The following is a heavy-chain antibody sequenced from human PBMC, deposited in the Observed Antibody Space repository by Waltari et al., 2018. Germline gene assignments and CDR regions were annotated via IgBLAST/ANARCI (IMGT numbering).Heavy chain of an antibody. J-gene: IGHJ4*02. CDR2: ISGSGSST. Sequence: EVELLGTGGAWLLPAGSPRLPCAGSDLPVGRAVMRWVRPARGEGLECVAPISGSGSSTYYADSVRSRSPISRDNCKNTRYLQMSSLSAEETAVYYCAKVYGDYGVDYWGQGTLVTVSS. D-gene: IGHD4-17*01. V-gene: IGHV3-23*01. CDR1: DLPVGRAV. CDR3: AKVYGDYGVDY.